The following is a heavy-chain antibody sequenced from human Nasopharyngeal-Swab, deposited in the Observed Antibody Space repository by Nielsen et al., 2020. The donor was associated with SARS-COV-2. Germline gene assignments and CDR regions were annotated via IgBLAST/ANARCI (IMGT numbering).Heavy chain of an antibody. V-gene: IGHV1-2*06. J-gene: IGHJ5*02. Sequence: TVSVSCKASVYTFTGYYMHWVRQAPGQGLEWMGRINPNSGGTNYAQKFQGRVTMTRDTSISTAYMELSRLRSDDTAVYYCAREPRYSYGLFDPWGQGTLVTVSA. CDR2: INPNSGGT. CDR1: VYTFTGYY. CDR3: AREPRYSYGLFDP. D-gene: IGHD5-18*01.